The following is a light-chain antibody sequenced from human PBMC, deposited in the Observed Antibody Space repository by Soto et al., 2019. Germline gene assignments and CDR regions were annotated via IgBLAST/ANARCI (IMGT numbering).Light chain of an antibody. CDR1: QTGSNSY. Sequence: IVLTQSPGTLSLSPGERATLSCRASQTGSNSYLAWYQQKSGQAPRLLIYGVSTRATGTPDRFSGSGSGTDFTLTISRLEPEDFAVYYCQQYGSSGTFGQGTKVDIK. CDR3: QQYGSSGT. CDR2: GVS. J-gene: IGKJ1*01. V-gene: IGKV3-20*01.